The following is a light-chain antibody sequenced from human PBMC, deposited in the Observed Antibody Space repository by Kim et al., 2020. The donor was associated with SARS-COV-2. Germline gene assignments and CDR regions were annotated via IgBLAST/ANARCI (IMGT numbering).Light chain of an antibody. CDR1: RSVSSY. CDR3: QQRSNWPPST. Sequence: PGERATLSCRASRSVSSYLAWYQQKPGQPPRLLIYDASTRATGIPARFSGSGSGTDFTLTISSLEPEDFAVYYCQQRSNWPPSTFGQGTKLE. CDR2: DAS. V-gene: IGKV3-11*01. J-gene: IGKJ2*02.